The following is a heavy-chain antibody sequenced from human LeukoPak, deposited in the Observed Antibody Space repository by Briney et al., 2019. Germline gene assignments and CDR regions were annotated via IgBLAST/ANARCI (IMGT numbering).Heavy chain of an antibody. Sequence: GGSLRLSCAASGFTFSSYSMNWVRQAPGKGLEWVSYISSSSSTIYYADSVKGRFTISRDNSKNTLDLQMNSLRAEDTAVYYCATGESTTWSRFDYWGQGTLVTVSS. J-gene: IGHJ4*02. CDR3: ATGESTTWSRFDY. CDR2: ISSSSSTI. CDR1: GFTFSSYS. V-gene: IGHV3-48*01. D-gene: IGHD6-13*01.